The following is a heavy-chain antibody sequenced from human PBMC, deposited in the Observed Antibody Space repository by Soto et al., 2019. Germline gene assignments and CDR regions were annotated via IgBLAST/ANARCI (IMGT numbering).Heavy chain of an antibody. D-gene: IGHD5-12*01. Sequence: GGSLRLACAASGFIFNNAWMNWVLQAPGNGLEWVGRIKIKAHGESTDYAAPVKGRFIISRDDAKNMLYMQMNRLKTEDTGVYFSTNLACVDPVHTHFEYWGQGTLVPVYS. V-gene: IGHV3-15*01. CDR3: TNLACVDPVHTHFEY. CDR1: GFIFNNAW. J-gene: IGHJ4*02. CDR2: IKIKAHGEST.